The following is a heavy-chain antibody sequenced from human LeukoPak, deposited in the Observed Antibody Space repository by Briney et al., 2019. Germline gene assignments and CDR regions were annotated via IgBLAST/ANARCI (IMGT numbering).Heavy chain of an antibody. J-gene: IGHJ4*02. CDR2: INNDGSIT. D-gene: IGHD3-10*01. V-gene: IGHV3-74*01. CDR3: AKDLHYGSADY. CDR1: GFTFSSYW. Sequence: GGSLRLSCAASGFTFSSYWMHWVRHDPGKGLVWVSHINNDGSITNYADSVKGRFTISRDNAKNTLYLQMNSLRAEDTAVYYCAKDLHYGSADYWGQGTLDTVSS.